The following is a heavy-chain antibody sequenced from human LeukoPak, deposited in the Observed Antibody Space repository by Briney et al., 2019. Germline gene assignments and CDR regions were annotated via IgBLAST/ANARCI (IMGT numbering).Heavy chain of an antibody. CDR1: GFSVSSSY. V-gene: IGHV3-53*01. CDR2: FYRGDST. CDR3: AREVVSIPSYFDS. J-gene: IGHJ4*02. D-gene: IGHD2-21*01. Sequence: GGSLRLSCAASGFSVSSSYMYWVRQAPGKGLEWVSFFYRGDSTYYAETVRGRFTISRDNSKNTLYLLMNSLIPEDTAVYYCAREVVSIPSYFDSWGQGTLVTVSS.